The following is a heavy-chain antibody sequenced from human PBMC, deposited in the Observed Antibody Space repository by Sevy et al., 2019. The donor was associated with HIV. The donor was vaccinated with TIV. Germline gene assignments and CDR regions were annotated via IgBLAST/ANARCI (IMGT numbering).Heavy chain of an antibody. CDR1: GYRFSDYW. Sequence: GESLKISCKGSGYRFSDYWIGWVRQMPGKGLEWMGIIYPGDSDTTYSPSFQGQVTISVDKSISTAYLQWTSLKASDTAMFYCARGARGTLPSYYYYPRDVWGQGTTVTVSS. CDR2: IYPGDSDT. CDR3: ARGARGTLPSYYYYPRDV. D-gene: IGHD1-1*01. V-gene: IGHV5-51*01. J-gene: IGHJ6*02.